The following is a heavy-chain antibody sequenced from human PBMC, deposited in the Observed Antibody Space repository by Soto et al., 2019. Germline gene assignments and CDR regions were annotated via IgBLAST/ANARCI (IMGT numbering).Heavy chain of an antibody. CDR1: GFTFSSYG. V-gene: IGHV3-33*01. J-gene: IGHJ4*02. CDR3: ARGGIAAAGPGDY. CDR2: IWYDGSNK. D-gene: IGHD6-13*01. Sequence: VQLVESGGGVVQPGRSLRLSCAASGFTFSSYGMHWVRQAPGKGLEWVAVIWYDGSNKYYADSVKGRFTISRDNSKNTLYLQMNSLRAEDTAVYYCARGGIAAAGPGDYWGQGTLVTVSS.